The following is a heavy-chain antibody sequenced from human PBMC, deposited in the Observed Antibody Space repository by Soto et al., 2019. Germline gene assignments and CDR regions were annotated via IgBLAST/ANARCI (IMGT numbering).Heavy chain of an antibody. CDR1: GFMFSNHG. D-gene: IGHD1-1*01. CDR2: IWSDGNNK. V-gene: IGHV3-33*01. Sequence: QVQLVESGGGVVQPGESLRLSCAASGFMFSNHGMHWVRQAPGKGLEWVAVIWSDGNNKYYADSVKGRFTISRDNSKNTVYLQMNSLRAEDTAVYYCVRGDNWNDEASDYWGQGTLVPVSS. J-gene: IGHJ4*02. CDR3: VRGDNWNDEASDY.